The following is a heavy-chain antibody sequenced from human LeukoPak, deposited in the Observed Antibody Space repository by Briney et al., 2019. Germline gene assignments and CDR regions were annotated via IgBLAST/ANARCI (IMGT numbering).Heavy chain of an antibody. CDR1: GFTFSTYW. CDR2: IKQDGSEK. Sequence: PGGSLRLSCAASGFTFSTYWMSWVRQDPGKGLEGVANIKQDGSEKYYVDSVKGRFTISRDNAKNSLYLQMNSLRAEDTAVYYCARDHSDCSGGICSFSYHYYYMDVWGKGTTVTISS. CDR3: ARDHSDCSGGICSFSYHYYYMDV. J-gene: IGHJ6*03. D-gene: IGHD2-15*01. V-gene: IGHV3-7*01.